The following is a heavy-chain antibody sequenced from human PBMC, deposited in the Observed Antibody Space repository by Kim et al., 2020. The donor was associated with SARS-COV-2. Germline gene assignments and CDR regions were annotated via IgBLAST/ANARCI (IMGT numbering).Heavy chain of an antibody. CDR1: GGSISSGGYY. CDR2: IYYSGST. CDR3: ARYVVVPAAIRGGYYYYYGMDA. V-gene: IGHV4-31*03. D-gene: IGHD2-2*02. J-gene: IGHJ6*02. Sequence: SETLSLTCTVSGGSISSGGYYWSWIRQHPGKGLEWIGYIYYSGSTYYNPSLKSRVTISVDTSKNQFSLKLSSVTAADTAVYYCARYVVVPAAIRGGYYYYYGMDAWGQGATVTVSS.